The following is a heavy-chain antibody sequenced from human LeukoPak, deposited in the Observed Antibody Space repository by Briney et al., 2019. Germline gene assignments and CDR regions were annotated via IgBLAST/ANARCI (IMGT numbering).Heavy chain of an antibody. V-gene: IGHV5-51*01. J-gene: IGHJ3*02. CDR1: GYSFSSYW. CDR2: IYPGDSDT. D-gene: IGHD3-16*01. Sequence: GESLKISCKGSGYSFSSYWIGWVRQMPGKGLEWMGIIYPGDSDTRYSPSFHGQVTISADKSISTAYLQWSSLKASDTAMYYWSRGDLSSAFDIWGQGTMVTVSS. CDR3: SRGDLSSAFDI.